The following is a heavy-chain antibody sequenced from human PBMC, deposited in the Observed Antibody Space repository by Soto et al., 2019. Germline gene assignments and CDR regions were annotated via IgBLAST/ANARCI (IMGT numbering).Heavy chain of an antibody. CDR3: ARDERGYSSD. CDR2: ISYDGSNK. V-gene: IGHV3-30-3*01. J-gene: IGHJ4*02. CDR1: GFTFSSYA. D-gene: IGHD5-18*01. Sequence: PGGSLRLSCAASGFTFSSYAMHWVRQAPGKGLEWVAVISYDGSNKYYADSVKGRFTISRDNSKNTLYLQMNSLRAEDTAVYYCARDERGYSSDWGQGTLVTVSS.